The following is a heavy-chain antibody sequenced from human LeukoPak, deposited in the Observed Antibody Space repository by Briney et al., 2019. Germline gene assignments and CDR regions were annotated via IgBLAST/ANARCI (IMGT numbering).Heavy chain of an antibody. J-gene: IGHJ4*02. CDR2: INPNSGGT. Sequence: GASVKVSCTASVYTFTVYYMHWVRQAPGQGREWMGWINPNSGGTNYAQKFQGRVTMTRDTSISTAYMELSRLRSDDTAVYYCARDRAVVVVAAILSYWGQGTLVTVSS. V-gene: IGHV1-2*02. CDR3: ARDRAVVVVAAILSY. CDR1: VYTFTVYY. D-gene: IGHD2-15*01.